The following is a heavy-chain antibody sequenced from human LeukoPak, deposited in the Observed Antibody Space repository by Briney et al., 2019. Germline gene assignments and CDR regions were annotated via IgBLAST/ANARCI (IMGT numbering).Heavy chain of an antibody. D-gene: IGHD1-14*01. CDR2: IDPSGST. CDR1: GYSISSGYH. CDR3: ATLLTGGVDY. V-gene: IGHV4-38-2*01. Sequence: SGTLSLTCDVSGYSISSGYHWGWVRQPPGEGLEWIGSIDPSGSTNYNPSLKSRVTISVDTSKNQFSLRLNSVTAADTAVYYCATLLTGGVDYWGQGTLVTVSS. J-gene: IGHJ4*02.